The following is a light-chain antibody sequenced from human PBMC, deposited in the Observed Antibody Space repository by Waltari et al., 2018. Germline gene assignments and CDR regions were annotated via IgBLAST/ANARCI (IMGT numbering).Light chain of an antibody. CDR2: DVT. Sequence: SALTQPRSVSGSPGQSVTISCTGTTRDVGRYNYVSWYQHLPGKAPELLMFDVTQRPSAVPDRFSGSKSANTASLTISGLQPDDEADYYCCSFAGAYTWIFGGGTKVTVL. V-gene: IGLV2-11*01. J-gene: IGLJ2*01. CDR3: CSFAGAYTWI. CDR1: TRDVGRYNY.